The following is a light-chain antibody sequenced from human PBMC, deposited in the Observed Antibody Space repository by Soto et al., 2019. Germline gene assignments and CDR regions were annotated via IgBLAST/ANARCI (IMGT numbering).Light chain of an antibody. V-gene: IGLV4-69*01. CDR2: LNSDGSH. CDR1: SGHSSYA. Sequence: QPVLTQSPSASASLGASVKLTCTLSSGHSSYAIAWHQQQPEKGPRYLMKLNSDGSHSKGDGIPDRFSGSSSGAERYLTISSLQSEDEADYYCQTWDTGILEFGGGTKLTVL. CDR3: QTWDTGILE. J-gene: IGLJ3*02.